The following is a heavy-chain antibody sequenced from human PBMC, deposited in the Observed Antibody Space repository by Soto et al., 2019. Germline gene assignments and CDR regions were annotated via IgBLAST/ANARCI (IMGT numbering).Heavy chain of an antibody. V-gene: IGHV3-7*05. D-gene: IGHD4-17*01. CDR2: IKEDGSEE. Sequence: GGSLRLSCVVSGFSFSSYWMSWVRQAPGKGLEWVANIKEDGSEEVYVDSVKGRFTISRDNDDNSLSLQMNSLRAEDAAVYYCARDPYNYGGYGYGMDIWGQGTTVTVSS. CDR1: GFSFSSYW. J-gene: IGHJ6*02. CDR3: ARDPYNYGGYGYGMDI.